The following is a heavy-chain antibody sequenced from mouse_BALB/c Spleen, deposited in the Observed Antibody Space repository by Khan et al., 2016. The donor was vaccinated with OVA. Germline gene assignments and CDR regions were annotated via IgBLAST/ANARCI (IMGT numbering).Heavy chain of an antibody. D-gene: IGHD1-1*01. J-gene: IGHJ3*01. CDR1: GYIFTSYW. Sequence: VQLQQSGTVLARPGASVKMSCKASGYIFTSYWMHWVKQRPGQGLEWIGAIYPGNSDTNYNQKFKGQAKLTAVTSTSTAYMELSSLTNEDSAVYYCTRWSYWFAYWGQGTLVTVSA. CDR3: TRWSYWFAY. V-gene: IGHV1-5*01. CDR2: IYPGNSDT.